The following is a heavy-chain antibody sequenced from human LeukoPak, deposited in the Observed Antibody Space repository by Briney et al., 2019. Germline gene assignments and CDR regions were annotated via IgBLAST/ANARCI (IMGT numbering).Heavy chain of an antibody. CDR1: GFTFSSYA. D-gene: IGHD3-22*01. V-gene: IGHV3-7*05. CDR3: ARDDRYSSSDYPAPDY. Sequence: GRSLRLSCATSGFTFSSYAIHWVRQAPGKGLEWVATIKEDGRATYYLDSVKGRFTISRDNAKSSLFLQMNSLRAEDTAVYYCARDDRYSSSDYPAPDYWGQGTLVTVSS. J-gene: IGHJ4*02. CDR2: IKEDGRAT.